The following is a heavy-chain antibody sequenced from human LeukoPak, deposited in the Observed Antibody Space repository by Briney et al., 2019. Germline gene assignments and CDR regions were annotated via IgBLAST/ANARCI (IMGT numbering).Heavy chain of an antibody. J-gene: IGHJ5*02. CDR1: GGSVSSGSDY. D-gene: IGHD6-19*01. CDR2: MHYSGST. V-gene: IGHV4-61*01. CDR3: ARDRYSSGWYWFDP. Sequence: PSETLSLTCTVSGGSVSSGSDYWSWIRQPPGKGLEWIGYMHYSGSTNYNPSLKNRVTISVDTSKNQFSLKLSSVTAADTAVYYCARDRYSSGWYWFDPWGQGTLVTVSS.